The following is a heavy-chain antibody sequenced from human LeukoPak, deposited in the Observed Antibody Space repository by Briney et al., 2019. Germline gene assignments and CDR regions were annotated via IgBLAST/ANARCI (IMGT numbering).Heavy chain of an antibody. CDR3: ARESIQLDLTMFDP. Sequence: SVKVSCKASGGTFNDYAVTWVRQAPGQGLEWMGRFIPLLGITNFAQKFQGRLTITADKSTGTAYMELSSLRSEDTAVYYCARESIQLDLTMFDPWGRGTLVTVSS. J-gene: IGHJ5*02. CDR1: GGTFNDYA. V-gene: IGHV1-69*04. CDR2: FIPLLGIT. D-gene: IGHD6-13*01.